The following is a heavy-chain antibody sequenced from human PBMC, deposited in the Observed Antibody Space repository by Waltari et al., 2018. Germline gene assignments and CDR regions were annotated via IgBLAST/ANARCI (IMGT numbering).Heavy chain of an antibody. CDR1: GFTFDDYA. V-gene: IGHV3-9*01. CDR2: ISWNSGSI. J-gene: IGHJ2*01. CDR3: AKVSSSSLLGYFDL. D-gene: IGHD6-6*01. Sequence: EVQLVESGGGLVQPGRYLRLSCAASGFTFDDYAMHWVTHAPGKGLEWVSGISWNSGSIGYADSVKGRFTISRDNAKNSLYLQMNSLRAEDTALYYCAKVSSSSLLGYFDLWGRGTLVTVSS.